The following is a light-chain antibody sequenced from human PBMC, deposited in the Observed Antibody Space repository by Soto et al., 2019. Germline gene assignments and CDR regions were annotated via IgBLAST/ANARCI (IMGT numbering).Light chain of an antibody. CDR1: QSISSR. CDR2: DAS. V-gene: IGKV1-5*01. CDR3: LQDYNYPRT. Sequence: DIQMTQSPSTLSASVGDRVTVTCRASQSISSRLAWYQQKPGKAPKFLVYDASNLESGVPSRFSGSGSGTEFTLTISSLQPEDFATYYCLQDYNYPRTFGQGTKV. J-gene: IGKJ1*01.